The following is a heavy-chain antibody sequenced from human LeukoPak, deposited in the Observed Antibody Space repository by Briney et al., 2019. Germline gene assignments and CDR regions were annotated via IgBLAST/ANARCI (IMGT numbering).Heavy chain of an antibody. CDR2: TYYRSKWHS. CDR3: ARMVGLVSDF. Sequence: SQTLSLTCAISGDIVSSNSAAWNWIRQSPSRGLEWLGRTYYRSKWHSYYAPSVKSRITINPDTSKNQFSLQLKSVTPEDTAVYYCARMVGLVSDFWGQGTLVTVSS. CDR1: GDIVSSNSAA. J-gene: IGHJ4*02. D-gene: IGHD3-10*01. V-gene: IGHV6-1*01.